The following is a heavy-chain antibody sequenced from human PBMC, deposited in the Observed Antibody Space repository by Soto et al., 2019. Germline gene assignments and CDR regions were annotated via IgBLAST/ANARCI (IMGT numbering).Heavy chain of an antibody. CDR2: IGSGGGSI. CDR3: ARRRDFLDY. V-gene: IGHV3-11*01. CDR1: GFTFSDYY. J-gene: IGHJ4*02. D-gene: IGHD3-3*01. Sequence: GCLRLSCAASGFTFSDYYMTWIRQAPGKGLEWVSYIGSGGGSIYYADSVKGRFTISSDNAKSSLYLQMNSLRTEDTAVYYCARRRDFLDYWGQGTLVTVSS.